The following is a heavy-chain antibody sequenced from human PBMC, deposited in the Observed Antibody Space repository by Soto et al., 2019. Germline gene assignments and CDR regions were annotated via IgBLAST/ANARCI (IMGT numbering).Heavy chain of an antibody. CDR2: ISAYNGNT. J-gene: IGHJ6*02. D-gene: IGHD2-15*01. Sequence: QVQLVQSGAEVKKPGASVKVSCKASGYTFTSYGISWVRQAPGQGLEWMGWISAYNGNTNYAQKLQGRVTMTTDTSTRTAYMELRSLRSDDTAVYYCARVGLVVVARRDYYGMDVWGQGTTVTVSS. V-gene: IGHV1-18*01. CDR3: ARVGLVVVARRDYYGMDV. CDR1: GYTFTSYG.